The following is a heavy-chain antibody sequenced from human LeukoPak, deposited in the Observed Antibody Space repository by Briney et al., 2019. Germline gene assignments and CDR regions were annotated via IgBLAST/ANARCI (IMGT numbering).Heavy chain of an antibody. CDR2: INWNGGST. CDR3: AKSYSYGYSAIIFDY. Sequence: PGGSLRLSCAASGFTFDDYGMSWVRQAPGKGLEWVSGINWNGGSTGYADSVKGRFTISRDNAKNSLYLQMNSLRAEDTALYYCAKSYSYGYSAIIFDYWGQGTLVTVSS. CDR1: GFTFDDYG. J-gene: IGHJ4*02. V-gene: IGHV3-20*04. D-gene: IGHD5-18*01.